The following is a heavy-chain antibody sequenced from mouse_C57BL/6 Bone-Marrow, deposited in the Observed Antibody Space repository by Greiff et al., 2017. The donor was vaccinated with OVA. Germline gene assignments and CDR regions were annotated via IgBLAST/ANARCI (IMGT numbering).Heavy chain of an antibody. CDR2: IYPGTGGT. D-gene: IGHD2-5*01. V-gene: IGHV1-15*01. J-gene: IGHJ2*01. Sequence: LVEPGAELVRPGASVTLSCKASGYTFTDYEMPWVKQTPVHGLEWIGAIYPGTGGTAYNQKFKGKAILTVDKSSSTAYMELRSLTSEDSAVYYCTISYSKNGDFDDRGQGTTLTVSS. CDR1: GYTFTDYE. CDR3: TISYSKNGDFDD.